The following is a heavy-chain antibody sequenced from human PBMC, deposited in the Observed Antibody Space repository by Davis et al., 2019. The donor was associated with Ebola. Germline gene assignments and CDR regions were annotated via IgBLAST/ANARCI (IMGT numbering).Heavy chain of an antibody. J-gene: IGHJ3*02. CDR1: GYTFTNYY. D-gene: IGHD5-12*01. CDR3: TTPGGQDSGYDVFDI. CDR2: ITLKIVGT. Sequence: AASVKVSCKASGYTFTNYYMYWVRQAPGQGLEWMGMITLKIVGTIYAQKFQGRVTVTRDTSTTTVYMDLSSLRSEDTALYYCTTPGGQDSGYDVFDIWGQGTMVTVSS. V-gene: IGHV1-46*03.